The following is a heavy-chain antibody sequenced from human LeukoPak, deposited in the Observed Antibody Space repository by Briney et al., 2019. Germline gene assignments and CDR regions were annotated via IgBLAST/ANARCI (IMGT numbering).Heavy chain of an antibody. D-gene: IGHD1-26*01. CDR3: ARAETVSQRTSGTWFAMDV. CDR1: GFTFRRYG. Sequence: PGGSLRLSCAASGFTFRRYGMHWVRQAPGKGLEWLAIIWYDATAQYYADSVKGRFTISRDNSKNTVYLQMNSLRVEDTALYYCARAETVSQRTSGTWFAMDVWGQGTTVTVPS. J-gene: IGHJ6*02. CDR2: IWYDATAQ. V-gene: IGHV3-33*01.